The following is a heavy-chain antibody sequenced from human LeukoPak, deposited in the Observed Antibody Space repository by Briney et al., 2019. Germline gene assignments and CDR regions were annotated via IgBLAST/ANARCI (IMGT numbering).Heavy chain of an antibody. D-gene: IGHD3-22*01. CDR3: ARAPYYYDSSGYYYRRPFDY. CDR2: INAGNGNT. CDR1: GYTFTSYL. J-gene: IGHJ4*02. V-gene: IGHV1-3*01. Sequence: GASVKVSCKASGYTFTSYLMHWVRQAPGQRLEWMGWINAGNGNTKYSQKFQGRVTITRDTSASTAYMELSSLRSEDTAVYYCARAPYYYDSSGYYYRRPFDYWGQGTLVSVSS.